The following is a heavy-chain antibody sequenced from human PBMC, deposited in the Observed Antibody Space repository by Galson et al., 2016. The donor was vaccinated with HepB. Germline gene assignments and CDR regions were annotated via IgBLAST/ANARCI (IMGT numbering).Heavy chain of an antibody. D-gene: IGHD3-16*01. CDR1: GFTFSTYG. V-gene: IGHV3-23*01. CDR2: ISANGGDT. J-gene: IGHJ4*02. Sequence: SLRLSCAASGFTFSTYGMSWVRQTSGKRLEWVSGISANGGDTRYADSVKGRFTISRDDPKNTLYLQMNSLRAEDTAVYYCAKDALLLWGSPTDCWGQGTLVTVSS. CDR3: AKDALLLWGSPTDC.